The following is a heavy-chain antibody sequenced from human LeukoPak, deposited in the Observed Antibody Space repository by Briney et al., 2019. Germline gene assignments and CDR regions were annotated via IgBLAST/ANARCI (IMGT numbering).Heavy chain of an antibody. D-gene: IGHD6-13*01. Sequence: ASVKVSCKASGYTFTSYGITWVRQAPGQGLEWMGWISGYNGNTNSAQQLQGRVTMTTDTSTTTAYMELRSLRSDDTAVYYCARGPYSSSWWIDYWGQGTLVTVSS. J-gene: IGHJ4*02. CDR1: GYTFTSYG. CDR3: ARGPYSSSWWIDY. V-gene: IGHV1-18*01. CDR2: ISGYNGNT.